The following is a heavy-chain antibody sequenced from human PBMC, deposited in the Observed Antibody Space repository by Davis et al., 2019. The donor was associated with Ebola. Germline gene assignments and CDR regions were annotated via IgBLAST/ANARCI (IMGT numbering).Heavy chain of an antibody. CDR3: ARDDILTDVLYYYYYGMDV. J-gene: IGHJ6*02. V-gene: IGHV3-11*01. Sequence: GGSLRLSCAVYGGSFSGHYWSWIRQAPGKGLEWVSYISSSGSTIYYADSVKGRFTISRDNAKNSLYLQMNSLRAEDTAVYYCARDDILTDVLYYYYYGMDVWGQGTTVTVSS. CDR1: GGSFSGHY. CDR2: ISSSGSTI. D-gene: IGHD3-9*01.